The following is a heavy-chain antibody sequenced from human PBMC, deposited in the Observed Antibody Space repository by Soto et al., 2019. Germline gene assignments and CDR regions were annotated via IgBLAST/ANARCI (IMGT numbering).Heavy chain of an antibody. CDR1: GGSFSGYY. V-gene: IGHV4-34*01. CDR3: ARDKITGLFDY. J-gene: IGHJ4*02. D-gene: IGHD2-8*02. Sequence: PSETLSLTCAVYGGSFSGYYWTWIRQPPGTGLEWIGEINHSGSTNYNPSLKSRVTISVDTSKNQFSLKLTSVTAADTAVYCCARDKITGLFDYWGQGTLVTGSS. CDR2: INHSGST.